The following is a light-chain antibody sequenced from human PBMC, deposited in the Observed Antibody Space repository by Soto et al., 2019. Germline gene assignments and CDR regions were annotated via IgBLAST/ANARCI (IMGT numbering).Light chain of an antibody. J-gene: IGKJ1*01. V-gene: IGKV3-20*01. CDR3: QQYGSSPWT. CDR1: QSVSSSY. CDR2: GAS. Sequence: IVLTQSPGTLSLSPGERATLSCRASQSVSSSYLAWYQQKPGQAPRPLIYGASIRAIGIPDRFSGSGSGTDFTLTISRLEPEDFAVYYCQQYGSSPWTFGQGTKV.